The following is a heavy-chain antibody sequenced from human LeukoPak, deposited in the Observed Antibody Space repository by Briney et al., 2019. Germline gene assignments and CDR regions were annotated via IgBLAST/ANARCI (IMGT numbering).Heavy chain of an antibody. D-gene: IGHD6-19*01. J-gene: IGHJ4*02. Sequence: SQTLSLTCTVSGGSISSGDYYWTWVRQPPGKGLEWIGYISYSGSTNYNPSLMSRVTISVDTSKNQFSLRLSSVTAADTAVYYCARHVVAMAALGYWGQGTLVTVSS. CDR2: ISYSGST. CDR1: GGSISSGDYY. CDR3: ARHVVAMAALGY. V-gene: IGHV4-61*08.